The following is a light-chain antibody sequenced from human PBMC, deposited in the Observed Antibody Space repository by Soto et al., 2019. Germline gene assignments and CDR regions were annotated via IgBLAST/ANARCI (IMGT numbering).Light chain of an antibody. CDR1: QSVSRN. Sequence: EIVMTQSPATLSVSPGERATLSCRARQSVSRNLAWSQPKPGQAPRLRIYGASTRATGIPARFSGSGSGKEFTLTISSLQSEDVAVYYCQQYNNWPQWSFGQGTKVEIK. CDR2: GAS. V-gene: IGKV3-15*01. CDR3: QQYNNWPQWS. J-gene: IGKJ1*01.